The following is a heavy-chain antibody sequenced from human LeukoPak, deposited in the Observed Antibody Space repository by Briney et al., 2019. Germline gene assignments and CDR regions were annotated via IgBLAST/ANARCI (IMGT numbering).Heavy chain of an antibody. D-gene: IGHD6-13*01. J-gene: IGHJ4*02. CDR1: GLIVSSNY. CDR2: IYTNGNA. CDR3: AKDRYSSSWSRFDY. V-gene: IGHV3-53*01. Sequence: PGGSLRLSCAASGLIVSSNYMSWVRQAPGKGLEWVSVIYTNGNAYYADSVKGRFTISRDNSKNTLYLQMNSLRAEDTAVYYCAKDRYSSSWSRFDYWGQGTLVTVSS.